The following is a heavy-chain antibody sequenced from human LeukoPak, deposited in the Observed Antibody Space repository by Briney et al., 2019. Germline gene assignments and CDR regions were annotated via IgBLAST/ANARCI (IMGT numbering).Heavy chain of an antibody. CDR3: ARGRIVVVPAAINSWHSYYYYYMDV. CDR1: GGSFSGYY. Sequence: SETLSLTCAVYGGSFSGYYWSWIRQPPGKGLEWIGEINHSGSTNYNPSLKSRVTISVDTSKNQFSLKLSSVTAADTAVYYCARGRIVVVPAAINSWHSYYYYYMDVRGKGTTVTVSS. CDR2: INHSGST. D-gene: IGHD2-2*01. V-gene: IGHV4-34*01. J-gene: IGHJ6*03.